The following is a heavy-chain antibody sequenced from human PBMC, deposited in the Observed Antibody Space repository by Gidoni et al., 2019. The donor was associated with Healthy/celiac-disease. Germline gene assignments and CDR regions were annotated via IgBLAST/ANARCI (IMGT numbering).Heavy chain of an antibody. Sequence: EVQLVESGGGLVKPGGSLRLSCAASGFTFSSYSMNWVRQAPGKGLEWVSSISSSSSYIYYADSVKGRFTISRDNAKNSLYLQMNSLRAEDTAVYYCARGHYNWNFFFDYWGQGTLVTVSS. V-gene: IGHV3-21*01. J-gene: IGHJ4*02. CDR2: ISSSSSYI. D-gene: IGHD1-7*01. CDR3: ARGHYNWNFFFDY. CDR1: GFTFSSYS.